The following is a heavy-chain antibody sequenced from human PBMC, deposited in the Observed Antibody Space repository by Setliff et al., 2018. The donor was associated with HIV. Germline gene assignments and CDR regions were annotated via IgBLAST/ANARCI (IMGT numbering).Heavy chain of an antibody. V-gene: IGHV4-59*11. CDR1: NASISSHY. CDR3: ARVWSNPPLLDY. Sequence: SETLSLTCTVSNASISSHYWSWIRQPPGKGLEWIGYIHHSGSTNYNPSLKGRVSISVDTSKNQFSLKLSSVTAADTAVYYCARVWSNPPLLDYWGPGTLVTVSS. D-gene: IGHD3-3*01. J-gene: IGHJ4*02. CDR2: IHHSGST.